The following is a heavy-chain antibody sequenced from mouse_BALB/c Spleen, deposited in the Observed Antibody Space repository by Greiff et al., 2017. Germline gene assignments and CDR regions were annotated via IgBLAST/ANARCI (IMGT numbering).Heavy chain of an antibody. J-gene: IGHJ2*01. CDR3: ARFNWDGDYFDY. Sequence: EVMLVESGGGLVKPGGSLKLSCAASGFTFSSYAMSWVRQTPEKRLEWVASISSGGSTYYPDSVKGRFTISRDNARNILYLQMTSLRSEDTAMYYCARFNWDGDYFDYWGQGTTLTVSS. CDR2: ISSGGST. CDR1: GFTFSSYA. D-gene: IGHD4-1*02. V-gene: IGHV5-6-5*01.